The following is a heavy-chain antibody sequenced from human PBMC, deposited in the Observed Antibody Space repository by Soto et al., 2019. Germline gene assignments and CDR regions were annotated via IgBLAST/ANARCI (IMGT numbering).Heavy chain of an antibody. J-gene: IGHJ4*02. V-gene: IGHV4-39*01. CDR2: IYYSGST. CDR3: AINSLAYCGGDCYSFDY. CDR1: GGSISSSSYY. Sequence: QLQLQESGPGLVKPSETLSLTCTVSGGSISSSSYYWGWIRQPPGKGLEWIGSIYYSGSTYYNPSLKIRGTISVNTSKNQFSLKLSTVTASDTYVYYCAINSLAYCGGDCYSFDYWGQGTLVTVSS. D-gene: IGHD2-21*02.